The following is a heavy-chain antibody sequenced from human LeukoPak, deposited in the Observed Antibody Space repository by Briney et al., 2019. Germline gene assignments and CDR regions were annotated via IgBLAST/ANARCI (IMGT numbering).Heavy chain of an antibody. CDR3: ASGGRYSSGWYGYYFDY. V-gene: IGHV3-30*03. D-gene: IGHD6-19*01. CDR1: GFTFSSYG. Sequence: GGSLRLSCAASGFTFSSYGMHWVRQAPGKGLEWVAVISYDGSNKYYADSVKGRFTISRDNSKNTLYLQMNSLRAEDTAVYYCASGGRYSSGWYGYYFDYWGQGALVTVSS. J-gene: IGHJ4*02. CDR2: ISYDGSNK.